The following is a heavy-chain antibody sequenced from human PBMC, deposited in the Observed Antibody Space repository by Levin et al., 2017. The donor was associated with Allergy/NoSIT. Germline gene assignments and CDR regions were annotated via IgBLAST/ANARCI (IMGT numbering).Heavy chain of an antibody. V-gene: IGHV4-59*10. D-gene: IGHD2-2*01. CDR1: GTSISSWY. CDR3: AKYGVVPSAHFDS. Sequence: ASETLSLTCSVSGTSISSWYWSWIRQPAGKGLEWIGRIHTTGGTSYNSSLQSRVTISVDASNNQFSLKLTSMTAADTAVYYCAKYGVVPSAHFDSWGQGTLVIVSS. J-gene: IGHJ4*02. CDR2: IHTTGGT.